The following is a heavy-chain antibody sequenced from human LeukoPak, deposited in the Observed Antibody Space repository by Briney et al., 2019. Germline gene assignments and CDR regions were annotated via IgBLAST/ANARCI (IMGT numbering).Heavy chain of an antibody. CDR2: IRYDGSNK. CDR1: GFTFSSYG. CDR3: AKSRGLIAAATY. J-gene: IGHJ4*02. D-gene: IGHD6-13*01. Sequence: PGRSLRLSCAASGFTFSSYGMHWVRQAPGKGLEWAAFIRYDGSNKYYADSVKGRFTISRDNSKNTLYLQMNSLRAEDTAVYYCAKSRGLIAAATYWGQGTLVTVSS. V-gene: IGHV3-30*02.